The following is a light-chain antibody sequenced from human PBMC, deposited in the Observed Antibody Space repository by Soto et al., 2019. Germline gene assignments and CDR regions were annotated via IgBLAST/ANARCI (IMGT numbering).Light chain of an antibody. CDR3: QQYGSSPPRT. CDR2: DAS. Sequence: EIVLTQSPATLSLSPGERATLSCRASQSVSSYLAWYQQKPGQAPRLLIYDASNRATGIPARFSGSGSGTDFTLTISRLEPEDFAVDYCQQYGSSPPRTFGGGTKVEIK. J-gene: IGKJ4*01. V-gene: IGKV3-20*01. CDR1: QSVSSY.